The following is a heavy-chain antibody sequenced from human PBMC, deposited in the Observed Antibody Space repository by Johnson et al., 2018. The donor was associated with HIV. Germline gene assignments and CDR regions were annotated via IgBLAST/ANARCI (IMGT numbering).Heavy chain of an antibody. Sequence: QVQLVESGGGVVQPGTSLRLSCEASGFTFSSYGMHWVRQAPGKGLEWVAVVSSDGSAKYYTDSVKGRYTISRDNSKNTLFLQMNSLRAEDTAVYYCAKSIVVVIAGYNDDAFDIWGQGTMVTVSS. CDR1: GFTFSSYG. D-gene: IGHD2-21*01. J-gene: IGHJ3*02. CDR3: AKSIVVVIAGYNDDAFDI. CDR2: VSSDGSAK. V-gene: IGHV3-30*18.